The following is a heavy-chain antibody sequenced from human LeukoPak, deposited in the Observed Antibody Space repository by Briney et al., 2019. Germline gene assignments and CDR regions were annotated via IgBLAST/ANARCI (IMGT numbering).Heavy chain of an antibody. V-gene: IGHV3-9*01. CDR3: AKVVNEQWLAFDY. CDR1: GFTFDDYA. CDR2: ISWNSGSI. D-gene: IGHD6-19*01. J-gene: IGHJ4*02. Sequence: GGSLRLSCAASGFTFDDYAMHWVRQAPGKGLEWVSGISWNSGSIGYADSVKGRFTISRDNAKNSLYLQMNSLRAEDTALYYCAKVVNEQWLAFDYWGQGTLVTVSS.